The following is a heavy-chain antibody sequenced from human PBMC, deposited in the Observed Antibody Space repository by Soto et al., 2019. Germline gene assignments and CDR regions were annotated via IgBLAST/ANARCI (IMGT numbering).Heavy chain of an antibody. V-gene: IGHV3-33*01. CDR2: IWYDGSNK. CDR1: GFTFSSYG. D-gene: IGHD1-26*01. CDR3: ARVGGGNPSGSYVYFDY. Sequence: QVQLVESGGGVVQPGRSLRLSCAASGFTFSSYGMHWVRQAPGKGLEWVAVIWYDGSNKYYADSVKGRFTISRDNSKNVLDQQMNSLRAEDRAVYYCARVGGGNPSGSYVYFDYWGQGTLVTVSS. J-gene: IGHJ4*02.